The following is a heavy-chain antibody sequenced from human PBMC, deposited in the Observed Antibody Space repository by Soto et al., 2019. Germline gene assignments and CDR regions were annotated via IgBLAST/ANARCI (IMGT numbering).Heavy chain of an antibody. J-gene: IGHJ4*02. CDR1: GGSISSSSYY. Sequence: SETLSLTCTVSGGSISSSSYYWGWIRQPPGKGLEWIGSIYYSGSTYYNPSLKSRVTISVDTSKNQFSLKLSSLTAAVTAVYYCARHAITMVRGAFDYWGQGTLVTVSS. CDR3: ARHAITMVRGAFDY. CDR2: IYYSGST. D-gene: IGHD3-10*01. V-gene: IGHV4-39*01.